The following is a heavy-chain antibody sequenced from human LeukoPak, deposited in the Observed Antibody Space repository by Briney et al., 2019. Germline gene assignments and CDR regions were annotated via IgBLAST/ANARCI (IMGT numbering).Heavy chain of an antibody. CDR3: GSSIRGRYCSGGSCYSLGY. D-gene: IGHD2-15*01. CDR1: GGSISSYY. J-gene: IGHJ4*02. CDR2: IYYSGST. V-gene: IGHV4-59*01. Sequence: SETLSLTCTVSGGSISSYYWSWIRQPPGKGLEWIGYIYYSGSTNYNPSLKGRVTISVDTSKNQFSLKLSSVTAADTAVYYCGSSIRGRYCSGGSCYSLGYWGQGTLVTVSS.